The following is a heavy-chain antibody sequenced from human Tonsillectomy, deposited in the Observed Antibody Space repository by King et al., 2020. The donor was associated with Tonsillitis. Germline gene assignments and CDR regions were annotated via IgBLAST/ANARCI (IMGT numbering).Heavy chain of an antibody. V-gene: IGHV4-4*07. Sequence: VQLQESGPGLVKPSETLSLTCTVSGGSISNYYWSWIRQPAGKGLEWIGRIYSSGSTIYKPSLKSRVTMSVDTSKNQFSLKLSSVTAADTAVYYCARVVWFGGIYAFDIWGQGTLVTVSS. J-gene: IGHJ3*02. D-gene: IGHD3-10*01. CDR1: GGSISNYY. CDR3: ARVVWFGGIYAFDI. CDR2: IYSSGST.